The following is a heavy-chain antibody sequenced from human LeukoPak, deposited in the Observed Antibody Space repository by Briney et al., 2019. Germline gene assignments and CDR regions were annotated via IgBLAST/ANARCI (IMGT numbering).Heavy chain of an antibody. CDR2: IYYSGST. V-gene: IGHV4-59*01. Sequence: SETLSLTCTVSGGSISSYYWSWIRQPPGRGLEWIGYIYYSGSTNYNPSLKSRVTISVDTSKNQFSLKLSSVTAADTAVYYCARAAPWFDPWGQGTLVTVSS. CDR3: ARAAPWFDP. J-gene: IGHJ5*02. CDR1: GGSISSYY.